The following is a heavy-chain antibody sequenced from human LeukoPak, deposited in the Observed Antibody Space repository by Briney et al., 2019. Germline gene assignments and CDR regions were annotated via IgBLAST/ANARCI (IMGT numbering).Heavy chain of an antibody. D-gene: IGHD3-22*01. CDR1: GFSFSNYE. V-gene: IGHV3-48*03. CDR2: ISSSSRTT. Sequence: PGGPLRLSCAASGFSFSNYEMNWVRQAPGKGLEWVSYISSSSRTTYYADSAKGRFTISRDNAKNSLYLQMNSLRVEDTAVYYCASDVVNHESNYHSSAYSSGWGQGTPVTVSS. CDR3: ASDVVNHESNYHSSAYSSG. J-gene: IGHJ4*02.